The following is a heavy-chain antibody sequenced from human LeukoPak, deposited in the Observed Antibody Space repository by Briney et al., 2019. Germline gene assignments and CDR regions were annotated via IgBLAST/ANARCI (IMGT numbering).Heavy chain of an antibody. CDR1: GFSFSNFG. CDR3: ARAWYSSSSGY. J-gene: IGHJ4*02. D-gene: IGHD6-6*01. Sequence: GGSLRLSCTTSGFSFSNFGMHWVRQAPGKGLEWVSLSYSSGSTYYADSVKGRFTISRDNSKNTLYLQMSSLRAEDTAVYYCARAWYSSSSGYWGQGTLVSVSS. V-gene: IGHV3-53*01. CDR2: SYSSGST.